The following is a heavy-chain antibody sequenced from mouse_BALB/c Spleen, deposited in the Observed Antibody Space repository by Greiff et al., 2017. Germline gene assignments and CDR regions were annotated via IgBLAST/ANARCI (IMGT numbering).Heavy chain of an antibody. J-gene: IGHJ2*01. V-gene: IGHV1-87*01. Sequence: VQLQQSGAELARPGASVKLSCKASGYTFTSYWMQWVKQRPGQGLEWIGAIYPGDGDTRYTQKFKGKATLTADKSSSTAYMQLSSLASEDSAVYYCARPPHWGQGTTLTVSS. CDR3: ARPPH. CDR2: IYPGDGDT. CDR1: GYTFTSYW.